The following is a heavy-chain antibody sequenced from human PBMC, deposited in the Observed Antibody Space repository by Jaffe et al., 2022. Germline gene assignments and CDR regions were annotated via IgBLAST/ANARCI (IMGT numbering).Heavy chain of an antibody. J-gene: IGHJ6*03. CDR2: INHSGST. D-gene: IGHD2-15*01. CDR3: ARGGCYSGCRMVRYYYYYMDV. CDR1: GGSFSGYY. Sequence: QVQLQQWGAGLLKPSETLSLTCAVYGGSFSGYYWSWIRQPPGKGLEWIGEINHSGSTNYNPSLKSRVTISVDTSKNQFSLKLSSVTAADTAVYYCARGGCYSGCRMVRYYYYYMDVWGKGTTVTVSS. V-gene: IGHV4-34*01.